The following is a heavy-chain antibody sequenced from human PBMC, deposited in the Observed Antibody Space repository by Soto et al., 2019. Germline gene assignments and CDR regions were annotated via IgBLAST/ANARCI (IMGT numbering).Heavy chain of an antibody. CDR3: ARGRHYDYVWGSYRHGPFDY. V-gene: IGHV4-34*01. J-gene: IGHJ4*02. D-gene: IGHD3-16*02. CDR2: TNHRGST. Sequence: QVQLQQWGAGLLKPSETLSLTCAVYGGSFSGYYWSWIRQPPRKGLEWIGETNHRGSTNYNPSLKSRVTISVDTSKNQFSLKLSSVTAADTAVYYCARGRHYDYVWGSYRHGPFDYWGQGTLVTVSS. CDR1: GGSFSGYY.